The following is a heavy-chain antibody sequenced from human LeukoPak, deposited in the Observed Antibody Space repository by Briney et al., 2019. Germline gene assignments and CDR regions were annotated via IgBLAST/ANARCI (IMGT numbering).Heavy chain of an antibody. CDR1: GGSISSYF. J-gene: IGHJ4*02. Sequence: SETLSLTCTVSGGSISSYFWSWIRQPPGNGLEWIGYIYYSGTTNSNPSLKSRVTISVDTSKNQFSLKLSSVTAADTAVYYCAKGATAMVHDYWGQGTLVTVSS. CDR3: AKGATAMVHDY. CDR2: IYYSGTT. D-gene: IGHD5-18*01. V-gene: IGHV4-59*01.